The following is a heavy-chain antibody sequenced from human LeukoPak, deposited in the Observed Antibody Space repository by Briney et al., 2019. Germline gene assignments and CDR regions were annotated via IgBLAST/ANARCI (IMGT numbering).Heavy chain of an antibody. D-gene: IGHD6-13*01. CDR2: INPNSGGT. J-gene: IGHJ4*02. Sequence: GASVKVSCKASGYTFTGYYMHWVRQAPGQGLEWMGWINPNSGGTNYAQKFQGRVTMTRDTSISTAYMELSRLRSDDTAVCYCARSLYRTPAAPPNVFDYWGQGTLVTVSS. V-gene: IGHV1-2*02. CDR3: ARSLYRTPAAPPNVFDY. CDR1: GYTFTGYY.